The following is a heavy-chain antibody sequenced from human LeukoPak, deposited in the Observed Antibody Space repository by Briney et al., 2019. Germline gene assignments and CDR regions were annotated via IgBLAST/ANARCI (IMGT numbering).Heavy chain of an antibody. V-gene: IGHV4-39*01. CDR1: SGSISSSIYH. D-gene: IGHD1-7*01. Sequence: PSETLSLTCTVSSGSISSSIYHWGWIRQPPGKGLEWIATISYTGSTNYNPSFKSRVTISVDTFKNQFSLKLSSVTAADTAVYYCARHGGVTGTTSWFDPWGQGTLVTVSS. J-gene: IGHJ5*02. CDR3: ARHGGVTGTTSWFDP. CDR2: ISYTGST.